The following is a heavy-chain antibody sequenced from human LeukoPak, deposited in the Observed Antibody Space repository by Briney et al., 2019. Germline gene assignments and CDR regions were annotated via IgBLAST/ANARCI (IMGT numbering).Heavy chain of an antibody. CDR3: AKRYYYSSGYYYFDY. CDR2: INHSGST. J-gene: IGHJ4*02. Sequence: PSETLSLTFAVYGGALRGNCWNWSRQPPGKGLEWIGEINHSGSTYYNPSLKSRVTISVDTSKNQFSLNVNSVTAADTALYYCAKRYYYSSGYYYFDYWGQGTLVTVSS. CDR1: GGALRGNC. V-gene: IGHV4-34*01. D-gene: IGHD3-22*01.